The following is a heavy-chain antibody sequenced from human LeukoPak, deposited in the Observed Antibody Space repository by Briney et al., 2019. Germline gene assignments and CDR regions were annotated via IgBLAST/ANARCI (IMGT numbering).Heavy chain of an antibody. CDR3: ARDQNEGYGDYFYYFDY. Sequence: PGGSLRLSCVASGFTFSSYGMHWVRQAPGEGLEWVAVIWYDGSNKYYVDSVKGRFTISRDNSKNTLYLQMNSLRAEDTAVYYCARDQNEGYGDYFYYFDYWGQGTLVTVSS. CDR2: IWYDGSNK. D-gene: IGHD4-17*01. J-gene: IGHJ4*02. V-gene: IGHV3-33*08. CDR1: GFTFSSYG.